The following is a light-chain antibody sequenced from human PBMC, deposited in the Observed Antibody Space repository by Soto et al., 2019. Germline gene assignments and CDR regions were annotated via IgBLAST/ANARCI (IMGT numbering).Light chain of an antibody. CDR3: NSYTTSNTRQIV. CDR1: SSDVGGYNY. Sequence: LTQPASLSGSPGQSITISCTGTSSDVGGYNYVSWYQQHPGKAPKFMIYDVSNRPSGVSTRFSGSKSGSTASLTISGLQAEDEADYYCNSYTTSNTRQIVFGTGTKVTVL. CDR2: DVS. V-gene: IGLV2-14*01. J-gene: IGLJ1*01.